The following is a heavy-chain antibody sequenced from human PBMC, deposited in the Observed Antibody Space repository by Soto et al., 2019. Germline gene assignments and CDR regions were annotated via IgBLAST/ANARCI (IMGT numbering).Heavy chain of an antibody. CDR3: AKALGVDYGRPGAFDI. D-gene: IGHD4-17*01. J-gene: IGHJ3*02. CDR1: GFTFDDYA. Sequence: EVQLVESGGGLVQPGRSLRLSCAASGFTFDDYAMHWVRQAPGKGLEWVSGISWNSGSIGYADSVKGRFTISRDNAKNSLYLQMNSLRAEDTALYYCAKALGVDYGRPGAFDIWGQGTMVTVSS. V-gene: IGHV3-9*01. CDR2: ISWNSGSI.